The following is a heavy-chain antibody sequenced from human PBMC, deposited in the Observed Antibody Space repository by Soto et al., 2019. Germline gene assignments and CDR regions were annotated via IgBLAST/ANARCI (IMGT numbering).Heavy chain of an antibody. CDR2: IYHSGST. Sequence: SETLSLTCTVSGGSISSDGYHWTWIRQHPGKGLEWIGNIYHSGSTNYNPSLKSRITISLDTSKNQFSLKLSSVTAADTAVYYCARDLYYYGSGSYYPYNWFDPWGQGTLVTVSS. CDR1: GGSISSDGYH. D-gene: IGHD3-10*01. CDR3: ARDLYYYGSGSYYPYNWFDP. J-gene: IGHJ5*02. V-gene: IGHV4-31*03.